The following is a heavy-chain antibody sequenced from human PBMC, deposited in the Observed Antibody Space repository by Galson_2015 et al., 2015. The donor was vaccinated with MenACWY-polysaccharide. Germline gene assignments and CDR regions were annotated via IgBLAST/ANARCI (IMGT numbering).Heavy chain of an antibody. Sequence: ETLSLTCTVSDYSIRSGYFWGWIRQPPGKGLEWIASIFHSGTTYYNPSLKSRVTISVDTSKNQFSLKLSSVTAADTAVYYCARVEKYSGSFYILYWGQGTLVTVSS. J-gene: IGHJ4*02. CDR1: DYSIRSGYF. CDR2: IFHSGTT. D-gene: IGHD1-26*01. V-gene: IGHV4-38-2*02. CDR3: ARVEKYSGSFYILY.